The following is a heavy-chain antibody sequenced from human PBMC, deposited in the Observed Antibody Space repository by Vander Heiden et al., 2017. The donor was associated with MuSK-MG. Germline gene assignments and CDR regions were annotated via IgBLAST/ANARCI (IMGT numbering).Heavy chain of an antibody. CDR3: TSSYGAGSYDNTEYFQH. D-gene: IGHD3-10*01. Sequence: EVQLLESGGGLVQPGGSLRLSCAASGFTFSSYAMSWVRQAPGKGLEWVSAISGSGGSTYYADSVKGRVTISRDNSKKTLYLQMNSLRAEDTAVYYCTSSYGAGSYDNTEYFQHWGQGTMVTVSS. CDR2: ISGSGGST. CDR1: GFTFSSYA. V-gene: IGHV3-23*01. J-gene: IGHJ1*01.